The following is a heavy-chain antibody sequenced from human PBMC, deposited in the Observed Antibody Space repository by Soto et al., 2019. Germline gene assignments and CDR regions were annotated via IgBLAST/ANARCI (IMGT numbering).Heavy chain of an antibody. CDR2: IGTAGDT. Sequence: EVQLVESGGGLVQPGGSLRLSCAASGFTFSSYDMHWVRQATGKGLEWVSAIGTAGDTYYPGSVKGRFTISRENAKNSLYLQMNSLRAEDTAVYYCARVKRYYDSSGYYHYYFDYWGQGTLVTVSS. V-gene: IGHV3-13*01. CDR3: ARVKRYYDSSGYYHYYFDY. CDR1: GFTFSSYD. D-gene: IGHD3-22*01. J-gene: IGHJ4*02.